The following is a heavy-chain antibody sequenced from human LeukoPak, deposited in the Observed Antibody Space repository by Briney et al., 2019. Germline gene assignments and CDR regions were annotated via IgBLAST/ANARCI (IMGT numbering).Heavy chain of an antibody. D-gene: IGHD4-17*01. CDR1: GFTVSSNY. Sequence: GGSLRLSCAASGFTVSSNYMSWVRQAPGKGLEWVSVIYSGGSTYYADSVKGRFTISRDNSKNTLYLQMNSLGAEDTAVYYCAKTGAYGDYDTYYGMDVWGQGTTVTVSS. CDR2: IYSGGST. V-gene: IGHV3-53*01. CDR3: AKTGAYGDYDTYYGMDV. J-gene: IGHJ6*02.